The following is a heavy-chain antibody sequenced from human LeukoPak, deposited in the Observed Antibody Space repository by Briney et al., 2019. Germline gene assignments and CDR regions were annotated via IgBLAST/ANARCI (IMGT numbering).Heavy chain of an antibody. V-gene: IGHV3-33*01. CDR1: GFTFRTYG. D-gene: IGHD4-23*01. J-gene: IGHJ4*02. Sequence: GGSPRLSCAASGFTFRTYGMHWVRQAPGKGLDWVAAIWYDGSDKYYADSVKGRFTISRDNSKNTLYLQMNSLRAEDTAVYYCARDRPGGNAESLLAYWGLGTLVTVSS. CDR2: IWYDGSDK. CDR3: ARDRPGGNAESLLAY.